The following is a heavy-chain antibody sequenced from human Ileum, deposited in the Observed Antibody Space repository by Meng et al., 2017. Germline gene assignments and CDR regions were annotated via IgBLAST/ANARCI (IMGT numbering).Heavy chain of an antibody. CDR3: AADISEVGSGGIDY. V-gene: IGHV3-15*01. Sequence: GGSLRPSCAASGFNFNPAWMTWVRQAPGKGLEWVGLVKSKTSGGTTGYAAPVKGRFTISRDDSSNTVYLQMNTLKTEDTAVYYCAADISEVGSGGIDYWGQGTLVTVSS. CDR1: GFNFNPAW. J-gene: IGHJ4*02. D-gene: IGHD3-10*01. CDR2: VKSKTSGGTT.